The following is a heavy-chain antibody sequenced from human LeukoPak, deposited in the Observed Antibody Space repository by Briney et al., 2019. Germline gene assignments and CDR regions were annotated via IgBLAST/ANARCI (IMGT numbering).Heavy chain of an antibody. J-gene: IGHJ3*02. Sequence: GGSLRLSCAASGFTFSSYAMSWVRQAPGKGLEWVSGIRGSGGSTYYADAVKGRFTISRDNSKNTLYLQMNSLRVEDTAVYYCAKDLWSGGSCCDAFDIWGQGTMVTVSS. V-gene: IGHV3-23*01. CDR2: IRGSGGST. D-gene: IGHD2-15*01. CDR1: GFTFSSYA. CDR3: AKDLWSGGSCCDAFDI.